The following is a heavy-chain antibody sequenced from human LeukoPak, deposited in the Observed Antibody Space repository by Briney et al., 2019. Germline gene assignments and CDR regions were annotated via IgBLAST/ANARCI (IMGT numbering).Heavy chain of an antibody. D-gene: IGHD2-2*01. CDR2: IYYSGST. V-gene: IGHV4-59*01. CDR3: ARTPGGSSIQDAFDI. CDR1: GGSISSYY. J-gene: IGHJ3*02. Sequence: ASETLSLTCTVSGGSISSYYWSWIRQPPGKGLEWIGYIYYSGSTNYNPSLKSRVTILVDTSKNQFSLKLSSVTAADTAVYYCARTPGGSSIQDAFDIWGQGTMVTVSS.